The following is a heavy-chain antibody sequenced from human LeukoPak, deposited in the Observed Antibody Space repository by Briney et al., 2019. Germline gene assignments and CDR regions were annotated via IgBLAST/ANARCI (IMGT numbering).Heavy chain of an antibody. CDR2: ISSSGSTI. D-gene: IGHD1-26*01. V-gene: IGHV3-48*04. CDR3: ARARELFDY. J-gene: IGHJ4*02. Sequence: PGGSLRLSCAASGFTFSSYSMNWVRQAPGKGLEWVSYISSSGSTIYYADSVKGRFTISRDNAKNSLYLQMNSMRAEDTAVYYCARARELFDYWGQGTLVTVSS. CDR1: GFTFSSYS.